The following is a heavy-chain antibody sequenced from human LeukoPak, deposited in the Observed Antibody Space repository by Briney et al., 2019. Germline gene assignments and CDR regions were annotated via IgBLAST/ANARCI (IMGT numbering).Heavy chain of an antibody. CDR2: ISYDGSNK. D-gene: IGHD6-19*01. CDR1: GFTFSSYG. J-gene: IGHJ4*02. CDR3: AKGARVKSGWYYFDY. Sequence: GGSLRLSCAASGFTFSSYGMHWVRQAPGKGLEWVAVISYDGSNKYYADSVKGRFTIFRDNSKNTLYLQMNSLRAEDTAVYYCAKGARVKSGWYYFDYWGQGTLVTVSS. V-gene: IGHV3-30*18.